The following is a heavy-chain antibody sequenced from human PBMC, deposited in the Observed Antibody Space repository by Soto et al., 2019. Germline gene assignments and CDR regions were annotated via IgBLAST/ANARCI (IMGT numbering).Heavy chain of an antibody. D-gene: IGHD3-9*01. CDR1: GYTFTSYD. Sequence: QVQLVQSGPEVKKPGASVKVSCKASGYTFTSYDINWVRQATGPGLAWMGWMNPTRGNTVYAQKFQGRVTVTRNTCIITDYMELSSLKSEDTAVYYCARRAEGSYYDILPGYLVGGYYYGMDVWGQGTTVTVSS. CDR3: ARRAEGSYYDILPGYLVGGYYYGMDV. V-gene: IGHV1-8*01. CDR2: MNPTRGNT. J-gene: IGHJ6*02.